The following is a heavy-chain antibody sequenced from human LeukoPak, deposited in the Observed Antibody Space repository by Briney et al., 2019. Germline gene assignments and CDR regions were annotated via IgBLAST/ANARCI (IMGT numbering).Heavy chain of an antibody. CDR2: IKPDGSEK. CDR1: GFTFSNYW. CDR3: ARGRDVPDS. V-gene: IGHV3-7*01. J-gene: IGHJ4*02. D-gene: IGHD2-2*01. Sequence: GGSLRLFCAVSGFTFSNYWMSWVRQAPGKGLEWVANIKPDGSEKNYVDSVKGRFTISRDNAKNSLYLQMNSLRAEDTAVYYCARGRDVPDSWGQGTLVTVSS.